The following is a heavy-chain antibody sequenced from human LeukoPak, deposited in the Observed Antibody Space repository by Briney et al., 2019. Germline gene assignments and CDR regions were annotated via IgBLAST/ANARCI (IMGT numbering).Heavy chain of an antibody. D-gene: IGHD3-9*01. CDR3: ARGTGYYSSYFDY. CDR2: INHSGST. V-gene: IGHV4-34*01. Sequence: GSLRLSCAASGFTFSSYGMHWVRQAPGKGLEWIGEINHSGSTNYNPSLKSRVTISVDTSKNQFSLKLSSVTAADTAEYYCARGTGYYSSYFDYWGQGTLVTVSS. J-gene: IGHJ4*02. CDR1: GFTFSSYG.